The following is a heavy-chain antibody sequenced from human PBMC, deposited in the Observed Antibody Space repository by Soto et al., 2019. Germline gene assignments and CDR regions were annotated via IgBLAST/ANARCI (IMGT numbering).Heavy chain of an antibody. D-gene: IGHD2-15*01. CDR3: ARGTRGYCSGGSCYSLDV. V-gene: IGHV4-30-2*01. CDR1: GGSISSGGYS. CDR2: NYHSGST. Sequence: QLQLQESGSGLVKPSQTLSLTCAVSGGSISSGGYSWSWIRQPPGKGLEWIGYNYHSGSTYYNPSLKGPVTISVDRSKNQFSVKLSSVTAADTAVYYCARGTRGYCSGGSCYSLDVWGQGTTVTVSS. J-gene: IGHJ6*02.